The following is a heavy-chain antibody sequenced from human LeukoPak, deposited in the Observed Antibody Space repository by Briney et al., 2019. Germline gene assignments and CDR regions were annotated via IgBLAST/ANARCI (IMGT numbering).Heavy chain of an antibody. CDR2: ISWDGGST. Sequence: GGSLRLSCAASGFTFDDYTMHWVRQAPGKGLEWVSLISWDGGSTYYADSVKGRFTISRDNSKNFLYLQMNSLRTEDTALYYCAKERPDPFYDSSGPFDYWGQGTLVTVSS. D-gene: IGHD3-22*01. V-gene: IGHV3-43*01. CDR3: AKERPDPFYDSSGPFDY. J-gene: IGHJ4*02. CDR1: GFTFDDYT.